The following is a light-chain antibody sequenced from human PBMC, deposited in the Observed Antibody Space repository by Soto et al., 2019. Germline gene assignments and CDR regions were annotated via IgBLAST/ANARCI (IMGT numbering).Light chain of an antibody. CDR3: QTLGTGIEV. CDR1: SGHSSYT. Sequence: QPVLTQSPSASASLGASVKLTCTLSSGHSSYTIAWHQQQPEKGPRYLMTLNSDGSHSKGDGIPDRFSGCSSGAERYLSISSLQSEDEAAYYCQTLGTGIEVFGGGTKLTVL. V-gene: IGLV4-69*01. J-gene: IGLJ3*02. CDR2: LNSDGSH.